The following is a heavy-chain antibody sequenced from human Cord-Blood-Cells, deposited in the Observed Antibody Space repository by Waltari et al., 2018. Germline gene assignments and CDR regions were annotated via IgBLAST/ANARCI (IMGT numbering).Heavy chain of an antibody. V-gene: IGHV4-30-4*08. CDR1: GGSISSGDYY. D-gene: IGHD7-27*01. CDR3: AREGRTGDLDY. Sequence: QVQLQESGPGLVKPSQTLSLTCTVSGGSISSGDYYWSWIRQPPGKGLEWIGYIYYSGTTSYNPSLKSRVTISVDTSKHQFSLKLSSVTAADTAVYYCAREGRTGDLDYWGQGTLVTVSS. J-gene: IGHJ4*02. CDR2: IYYSGTT.